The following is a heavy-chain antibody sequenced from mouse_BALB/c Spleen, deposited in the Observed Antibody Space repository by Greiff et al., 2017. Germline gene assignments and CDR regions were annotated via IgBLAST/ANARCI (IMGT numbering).Heavy chain of an antibody. Sequence: EVKLMESGGDLVKPGGSLKLSCAASGFTFSSYGMSWVHQTPDKRLECVATISSGGSYTYYPDSVKGRFTISRDNAKNTLYLQMSSLKSEDTAMYYCASYYYGSSYGYWGQGTTLTVSS. CDR1: GFTFSSYG. J-gene: IGHJ2*01. D-gene: IGHD1-1*01. CDR2: ISSGGSYT. V-gene: IGHV5-6*01. CDR3: ASYYYGSSYGY.